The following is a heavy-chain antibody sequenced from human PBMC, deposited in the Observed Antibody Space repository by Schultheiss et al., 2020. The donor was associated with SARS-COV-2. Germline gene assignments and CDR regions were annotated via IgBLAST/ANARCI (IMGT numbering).Heavy chain of an antibody. V-gene: IGHV4-61*08. Sequence: SQTLSLTCTVSGGSISSGGYYWSWIRQHPGKGLEWIGYIYYSGSTNYNPSLKSRVTMSVDTSKNQFSLKLSSVTAADTAVYYCARGEVSFWSGYNYYYYYGMDVWGQGTTVTVSS. CDR2: IYYSGST. CDR3: ARGEVSFWSGYNYYYYYGMDV. J-gene: IGHJ6*02. CDR1: GGSISSGGYY. D-gene: IGHD3-3*01.